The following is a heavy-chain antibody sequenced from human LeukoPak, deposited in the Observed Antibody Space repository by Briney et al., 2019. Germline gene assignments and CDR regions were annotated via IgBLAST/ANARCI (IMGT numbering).Heavy chain of an antibody. CDR1: GYTFTGYY. J-gene: IGHJ5*01. V-gene: IGHV1-2*02. D-gene: IGHD2-2*01. Sequence: ASVKVSCKASGYTFTGYYMHWVRQAPGQGLEWMGWINPNSGGTNYAQKFQGRVTMTRDTSISTAYIELSRLRSDDTAVYYCAPEDPHPRRCSSSTSCPGVVWWFNPWGQGTLVTVSS. CDR2: INPNSGGT. CDR3: APEDPHPRRCSSSTSCPGVVWWFNP.